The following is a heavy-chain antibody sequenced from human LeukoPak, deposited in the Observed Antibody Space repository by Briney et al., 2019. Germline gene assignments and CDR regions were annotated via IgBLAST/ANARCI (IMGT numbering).Heavy chain of an antibody. CDR2: ISYDGNNK. Sequence: GRSLRLSCAASGFTFSSHGMHWVRQAPGKGLEWVALISYDGNNKYYADSVKGRFTVSRDTSKNTHYLEMSGLRTEDTALYYCARDTTWSFDYWGQGTLVTVSS. V-gene: IGHV3-30*03. J-gene: IGHJ4*02. CDR3: ARDTTWSFDY. D-gene: IGHD1-1*01. CDR1: GFTFSSHG.